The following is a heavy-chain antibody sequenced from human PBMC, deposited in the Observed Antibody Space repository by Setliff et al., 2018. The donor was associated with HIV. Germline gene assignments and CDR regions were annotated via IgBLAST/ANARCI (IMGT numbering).Heavy chain of an antibody. Sequence: SETLSLTCTVSGDSISSDFYWGWIRQPPGKGLEWIGSIYHSGNTYYMPSLQSRVTISVDMSKNQFSLNLNSVTAADTAVYYCARLSYSSGWYYFDYWGQGTLVTSPQ. CDR2: IYHSGNT. CDR3: ARLSYSSGWYYFDY. V-gene: IGHV4-38-2*02. J-gene: IGHJ4*02. CDR1: GDSISSDFY. D-gene: IGHD6-19*01.